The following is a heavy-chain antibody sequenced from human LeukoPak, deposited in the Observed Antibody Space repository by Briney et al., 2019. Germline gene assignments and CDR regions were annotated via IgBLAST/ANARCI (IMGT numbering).Heavy chain of an antibody. CDR2: ISDYNGDT. V-gene: IGHV1-18*01. CDR3: ARRLSSGWYEDI. CDR1: GYTFTSYD. J-gene: IGHJ3*02. D-gene: IGHD6-19*01. Sequence: GASVKVSCKASGYTFTSYDINWVRQAPGQGLEWMGWISDYNGDTNYAQKLQGRVTMTTDRSTTTAYMELRSLRSDDTAMYYCARRLSSGWYEDIWGQGTMVTVSS.